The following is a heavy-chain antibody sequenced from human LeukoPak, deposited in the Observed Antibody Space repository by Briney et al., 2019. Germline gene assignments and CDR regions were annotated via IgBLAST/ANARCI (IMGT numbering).Heavy chain of an antibody. D-gene: IGHD3-3*01. CDR1: GFTFCDYY. V-gene: IGHV3-11*04. J-gene: IGHJ6*03. Sequence: GSLRLSCAASGFTFCDYYMRWLRQAPGKGLEGVSYISSSDSHIYYADSVKGRFTISRDNAKNSLFLQMNSLGAEDTAVYYCARCEWHYYHYYMDVWGKGTTVTVSS. CDR3: ARCEWHYYHYYMDV. CDR2: ISSSDSHI.